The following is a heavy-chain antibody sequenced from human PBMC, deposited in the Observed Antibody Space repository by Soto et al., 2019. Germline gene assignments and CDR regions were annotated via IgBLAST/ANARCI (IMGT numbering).Heavy chain of an antibody. J-gene: IGHJ4*02. V-gene: IGHV4-39*01. CDR2: IYYSGST. Sequence: SETLSLTCTVSGGSISSSSYYWGWIRQPPGKGLEWIGSIYYSGSTYYNPSLKSRVTISVDTSKNQFSLKLSSVTAADTAVYYCARSNVLRYFAWLSQGYYFDYWGQGTLVTVSS. CDR1: GGSISSSSYY. CDR3: ARSNVLRYFAWLSQGYYFDY. D-gene: IGHD3-9*01.